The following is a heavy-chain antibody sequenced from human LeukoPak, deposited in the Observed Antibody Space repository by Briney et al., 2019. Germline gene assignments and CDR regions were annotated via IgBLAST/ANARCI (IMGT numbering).Heavy chain of an antibody. CDR2: INHSGST. CDR1: GGSFSGYY. D-gene: IGHD3-3*01. V-gene: IGHV4-34*01. Sequence: SETLSLTCAVYGGSFSGYYWSWIRQPPGKGLEWIGEINHSGSTNYNPPLKSRVTISVDTSKNQFSLKLSSVTAADTAVYYCARARVVLFHRFGAFDIWGQGTMVTVSS. CDR3: ARARVVLFHRFGAFDI. J-gene: IGHJ3*02.